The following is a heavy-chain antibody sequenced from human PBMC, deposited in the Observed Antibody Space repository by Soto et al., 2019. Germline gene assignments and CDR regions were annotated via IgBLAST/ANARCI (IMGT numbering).Heavy chain of an antibody. CDR3: ARDRGFGSGSYGLDF. Sequence: QVQLQESGPGLVKPSETLSLSCIVSGGSVTSENYFWTWIRQAPGMSLEWIGYISYSGGTEYNASLKSRVTMSLDKSKNQFALNRSSVTAADAAIYYCARDRGFGSGSYGLDFWGPGTVVTVSS. J-gene: IGHJ4*02. CDR1: GGSVTSENYF. CDR2: ISYSGGT. V-gene: IGHV4-61*01. D-gene: IGHD3-10*01.